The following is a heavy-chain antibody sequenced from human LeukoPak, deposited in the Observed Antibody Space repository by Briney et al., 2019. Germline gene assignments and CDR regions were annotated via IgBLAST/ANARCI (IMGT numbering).Heavy chain of an antibody. D-gene: IGHD2-15*01. Sequence: GGSLRLSCAASGFTFSSYAMSWVRQAPGKRLEWVSAISGSGGSTYYADSVKGRFTISRDNSKNTLYLQMNSLRAEDTAVYYCARTASSCSGGSCSYDYWGQGTLVTVSS. CDR3: ARTASSCSGGSCSYDY. J-gene: IGHJ4*02. V-gene: IGHV3-23*01. CDR2: ISGSGGST. CDR1: GFTFSSYA.